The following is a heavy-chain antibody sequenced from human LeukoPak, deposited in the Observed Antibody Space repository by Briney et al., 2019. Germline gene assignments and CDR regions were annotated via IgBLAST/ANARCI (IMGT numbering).Heavy chain of an antibody. V-gene: IGHV4-34*01. Sequence: PSETLSLTCAVYGGSFSGYYWSWIRQPPGKGLEWIGEINHSGSTNYNPSLKSRVTISVDTSKNQFSLKLSSVTAADTAVYYCARLPLVPAAIRSYGMDVWGQGTTVTVSS. CDR3: ARLPLVPAAIRSYGMDV. CDR2: INHSGST. D-gene: IGHD2-2*02. J-gene: IGHJ6*02. CDR1: GGSFSGYY.